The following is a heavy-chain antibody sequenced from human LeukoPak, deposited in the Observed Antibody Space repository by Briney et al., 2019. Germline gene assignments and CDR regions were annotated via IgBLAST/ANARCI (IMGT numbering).Heavy chain of an antibody. CDR2: ISGSGGST. CDR1: GFTFSSYA. CDR3: ARDSSGPLY. J-gene: IGHJ4*02. D-gene: IGHD6-19*01. Sequence: GGSLGLSCAASGFTFSSYAMNWVRQAPGKGLEWVSVISGSGGSTYYADSVKGRFTISRDNSKNTLYLQMNSLRAEDTAVYYCARDSSGPLYWGQGTLVTVSS. V-gene: IGHV3-23*01.